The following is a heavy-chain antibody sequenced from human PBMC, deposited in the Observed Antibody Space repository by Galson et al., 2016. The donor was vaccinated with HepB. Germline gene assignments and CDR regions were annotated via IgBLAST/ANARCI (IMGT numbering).Heavy chain of an antibody. Sequence: SVKVSCKVSGYTLTELSMHWVRQAPGKGLEWMGGFDPEDGETVYTQKFQGRVTMTQDTSTDTAYMELSSLRSEDTAVYYCATSVVAAAMYYYYCGLDVWGQGTTVTVSS. V-gene: IGHV1-24*01. CDR2: FDPEDGET. CDR1: GYTLTELS. D-gene: IGHD2-2*01. J-gene: IGHJ6*02. CDR3: ATSVVAAAMYYYYCGLDV.